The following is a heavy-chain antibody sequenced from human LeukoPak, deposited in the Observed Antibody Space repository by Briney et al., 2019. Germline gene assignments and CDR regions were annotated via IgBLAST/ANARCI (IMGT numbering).Heavy chain of an antibody. V-gene: IGHV1-18*01. Sequence: GASVKVSCKASGYTFTSYGISWVRQAPGQGLEWMGWISAYNGNTNYAQKLQGRVTMTTDTSTSTAYMELRSLRSDDTAVYYCARDRIVVVPAAIGEQFDYWGQGTLVTVSS. J-gene: IGHJ4*02. CDR3: ARDRIVVVPAAIGEQFDY. D-gene: IGHD2-2*02. CDR2: ISAYNGNT. CDR1: GYTFTSYG.